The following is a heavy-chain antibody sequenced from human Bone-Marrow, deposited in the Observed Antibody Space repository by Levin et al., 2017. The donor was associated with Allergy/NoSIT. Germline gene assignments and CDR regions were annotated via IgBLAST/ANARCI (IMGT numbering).Heavy chain of an antibody. CDR3: ARGGRAAAGIFDY. CDR1: GGSISSFY. J-gene: IGHJ4*02. Sequence: SQTLSLTCTVSGGSISSFYWSWIRQPPGKGLEWIGYIYYSGSTNYNPSLKSRVTISVDTSKNQFSLKLSSVTAADTAVYYCARGGRAAAGIFDYWGQGTLVTVSS. V-gene: IGHV4-59*01. D-gene: IGHD6-13*01. CDR2: IYYSGST.